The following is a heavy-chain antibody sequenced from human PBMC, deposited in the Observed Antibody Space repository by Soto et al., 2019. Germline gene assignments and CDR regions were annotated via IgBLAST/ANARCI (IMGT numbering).Heavy chain of an antibody. V-gene: IGHV1-18*01. CDR1: GYTFTSYG. Sequence: QVQLVQSGADVKKPGASVKVSCKTSGYTFTSYGTSWVRQVPGQGLEWMGWISAYSGNINHAQRFQDRVTMTTDTTTSTGYQVLGSVSPEGEAVYYCARDCGGASWSFNYWGQGTLVTGSS. CDR2: ISAYSGNI. D-gene: IGHD2-21*01. CDR3: ARDCGGASWSFNY. J-gene: IGHJ4*02.